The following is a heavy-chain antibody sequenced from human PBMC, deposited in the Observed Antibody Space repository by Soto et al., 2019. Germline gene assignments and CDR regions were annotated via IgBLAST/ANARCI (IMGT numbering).Heavy chain of an antibody. Sequence: PVGSLRLSCAASGFTFSNYAMSWVRQAPGKGLEWVSAISGSGGSTYYADSVKGRFTISRDNSKNTLYLQMNSLRAEDTAVYYCAKDPAPLGDSSGYSPEYFDYWGQGTLVTVSS. CDR1: GFTFSNYA. D-gene: IGHD3-22*01. CDR3: AKDPAPLGDSSGYSPEYFDY. V-gene: IGHV3-23*01. J-gene: IGHJ4*02. CDR2: ISGSGGST.